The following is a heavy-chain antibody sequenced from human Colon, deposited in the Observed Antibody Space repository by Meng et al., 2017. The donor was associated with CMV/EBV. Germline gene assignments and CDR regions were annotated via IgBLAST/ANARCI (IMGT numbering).Heavy chain of an antibody. CDR1: GFSFSNYE. CDR3: ARVRRAGNWRLFDY. Sequence: LSLTCVVSGFSFSNYEMTWVRQAPGKGLESIAHIGDSGGATYYADSVKGRFTISRDNAKNSLYLQMSGLRAGDTSFYYCARVRRAGNWRLFDYWGQGTLVTVSS. D-gene: IGHD3-3*01. V-gene: IGHV3-48*03. J-gene: IGHJ4*02. CDR2: IGDSGGAT.